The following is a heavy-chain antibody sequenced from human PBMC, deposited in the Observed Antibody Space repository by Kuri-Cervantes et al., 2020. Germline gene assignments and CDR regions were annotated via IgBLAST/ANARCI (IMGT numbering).Heavy chain of an antibody. V-gene: IGHV3-30-3*01. J-gene: IGHJ6*03. CDR1: GFTFNIYA. D-gene: IGHD6-6*01. Sequence: GGSLRLSCAASGFTFNIYAMHWVRQAPGKGLEWVALISYDGSNKYYADSVKGRFTISRDNSKNTLYLQMNFLRAEDTAVYYCASTGSSSLYYYYYMNVWGKGTTVTVSS. CDR2: ISYDGSNK. CDR3: ASTGSSSLYYYYYMNV.